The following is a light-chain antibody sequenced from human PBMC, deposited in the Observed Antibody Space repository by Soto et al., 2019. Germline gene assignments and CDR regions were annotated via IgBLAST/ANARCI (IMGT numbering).Light chain of an antibody. J-gene: IGKJ1*01. V-gene: IGKV3-15*01. CDR1: QSVRSN. CDR2: GAS. Sequence: EIVMTQYPGTLSVSPGEGAPLSCMASQSVRSNLAWYQQKPGQAPRLLIYGASTRATGIPAGLSGSGSGPDFTLTISSLQLDDLATYYCQQSYNTPLTFGQGTKVDIK. CDR3: QQSYNTPLT.